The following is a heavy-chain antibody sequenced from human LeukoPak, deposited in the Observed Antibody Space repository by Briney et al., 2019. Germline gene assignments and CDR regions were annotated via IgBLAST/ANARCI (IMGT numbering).Heavy chain of an antibody. J-gene: IGHJ4*02. CDR3: ANSRPNIWGSFDY. D-gene: IGHD3-16*01. CDR2: ISGSGGST. Sequence: GGSLRLSCAASGITFSSYAMSWVRQAPGKGLEWVSAISGSGGSTYYADSVKGRCTISRDNSKNTLYLQMNSLRAEDTAVYYCANSRPNIWGSFDYWGQGTLVTVSS. CDR1: GITFSSYA. V-gene: IGHV3-23*01.